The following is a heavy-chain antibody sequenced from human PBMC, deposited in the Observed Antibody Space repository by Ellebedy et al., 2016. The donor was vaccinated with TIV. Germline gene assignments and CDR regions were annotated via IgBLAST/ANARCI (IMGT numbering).Heavy chain of an antibody. Sequence: GGSLRLSCAASGFTFSSYSMNWVRQAPGKGLEWVSSISSSSSYIYYADSVKGRFTISRDNAKNSLYLQMNSLRAEDTAIYYCARDRMSSSTDAFDLWGQGTMVTVSS. CDR1: GFTFSSYS. J-gene: IGHJ3*01. V-gene: IGHV3-21*01. CDR2: ISSSSSYI. CDR3: ARDRMSSSTDAFDL. D-gene: IGHD6-6*01.